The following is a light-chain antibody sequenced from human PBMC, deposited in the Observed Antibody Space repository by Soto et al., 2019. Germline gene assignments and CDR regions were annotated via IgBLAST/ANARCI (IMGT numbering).Light chain of an antibody. V-gene: IGKV1-5*03. CDR3: QQYTTYSGT. Sequence: DIQMIQSPSTLSASVGDRVTVTCRASQSISSWLAWYQQKPGKAPKLLIYKASSLESGVPSRFSGSGSGTEFTLTISSLQPDDFATYYCQQYTTYSGTFGQGTKVEIK. J-gene: IGKJ1*01. CDR2: KAS. CDR1: QSISSW.